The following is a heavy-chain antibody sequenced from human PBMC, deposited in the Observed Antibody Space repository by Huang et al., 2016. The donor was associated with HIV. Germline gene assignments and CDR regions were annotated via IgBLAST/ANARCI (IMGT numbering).Heavy chain of an antibody. CDR1: GFNFLTYA. CDR3: ARDKEAGTPFFDP. D-gene: IGHD6-19*01. Sequence: QVQLVQSGAEVEKPGASVNLSCKASGFNFLTYALHWVRQAPGQRLEWMRRINCDGLTKYAQKFQGRVTIKRDRSASTVYVDFKSLTYEDTAVYYCARDKEAGTPFFDPWGQGTLVTVSS. J-gene: IGHJ5*02. CDR2: INCDGLT. V-gene: IGHV1-3*01.